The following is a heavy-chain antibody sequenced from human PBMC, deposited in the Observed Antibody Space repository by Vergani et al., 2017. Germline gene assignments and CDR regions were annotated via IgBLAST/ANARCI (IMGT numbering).Heavy chain of an antibody. V-gene: IGHV3-53*01. CDR1: GLTVSSNY. J-gene: IGHJ4*02. CDR2: LYSAGST. D-gene: IGHD1-26*01. Sequence: EVQLVESGGGLIQPGGSLRLSCAASGLTVSSNYMSWVRQAPGKGLEWVSVLYSAGSTYYADSVKGRFTISRDNAKNSLYLQMNSLRAEDTAVYYCARGFYGEATIVFDYWGQGTLVTVSS. CDR3: ARGFYGEATIVFDY.